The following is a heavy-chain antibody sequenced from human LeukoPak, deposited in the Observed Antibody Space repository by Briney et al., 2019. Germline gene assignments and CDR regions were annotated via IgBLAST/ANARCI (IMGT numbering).Heavy chain of an antibody. CDR2: MYYSGST. D-gene: IGHD2-2*01. V-gene: IGHV4-39*01. Sequence: PSETLSLTCTVSGXSISSSPNYWGWIRQPPGKGPEWIGSMYYSGSTYYSPSLKSRVTISVDTSKNQFSLKLTSVTAADTAVYYCARLLISTSCPGDYWGQGTLVTVSS. CDR3: ARLLISTSCPGDY. CDR1: GXSISSSPNY. J-gene: IGHJ4*02.